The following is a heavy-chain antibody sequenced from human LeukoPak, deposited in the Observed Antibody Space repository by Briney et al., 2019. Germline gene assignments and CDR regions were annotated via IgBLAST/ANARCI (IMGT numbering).Heavy chain of an antibody. Sequence: SETLSLTCAVYGGSFSGYYWSWIRQPPGKGLEWIGEINHSGSTNYNPSLKSQVTTSVDTSKNQFSLKLSSVTAADTAVYYCARAPSVLRYCSGGSCFSRGPYYFDYWGQGTLVTVSS. J-gene: IGHJ4*02. V-gene: IGHV4-34*01. CDR1: GGSFSGYY. D-gene: IGHD2-15*01. CDR3: ARAPSVLRYCSGGSCFSRGPYYFDY. CDR2: INHSGST.